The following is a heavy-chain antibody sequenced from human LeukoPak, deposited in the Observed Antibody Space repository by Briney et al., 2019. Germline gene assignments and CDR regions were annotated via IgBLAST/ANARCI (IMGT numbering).Heavy chain of an antibody. Sequence: ASVKVSCKASGYTFTSYAMNWVRQAPGQGLEWMGWINTNTGNPTYAQGFTGRFVFSLDTSVSTAYLQISSLKAEDTAVYYCARDGIDYGDYGYFDYWGQGTLVTVSS. V-gene: IGHV7-4-1*02. J-gene: IGHJ4*02. CDR3: ARDGIDYGDYGYFDY. CDR1: GYTFTSYA. D-gene: IGHD4-17*01. CDR2: INTNTGNP.